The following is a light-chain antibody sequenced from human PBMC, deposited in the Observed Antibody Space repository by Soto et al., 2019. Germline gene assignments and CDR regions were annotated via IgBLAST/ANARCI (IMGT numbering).Light chain of an antibody. CDR1: SSDVGGYNY. Sequence: QAVVTQPPSASGSPGQSVTISCTGTSSDVGGYNYVSWYQQHPGKAPKLMIYEVSKRPSGVPDRFSGSKSGNTASLTVSGLQAEDEADYYGSSYAGSNSPWVFGGGTKVTVL. CDR2: EVS. J-gene: IGLJ3*02. V-gene: IGLV2-8*01. CDR3: SSYAGSNSPWV.